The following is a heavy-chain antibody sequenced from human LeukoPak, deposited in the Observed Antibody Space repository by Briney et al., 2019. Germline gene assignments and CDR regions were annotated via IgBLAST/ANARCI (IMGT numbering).Heavy chain of an antibody. CDR2: VNHLGRT. CDR3: ARGSASGIYPIDY. J-gene: IGHJ4*02. CDR1: GGSFSVYY. V-gene: IGHV4-34*01. D-gene: IGHD6-19*01. Sequence: SETLSLTCAVSGGSFSVYYWSWIRQPPGKGLEWIGEVNHLGRTNYNPPLKSRVTMSLDTSKKEVSLKLTSVTAADTAVYYCARGSASGIYPIDYWGQGTLVTVSS.